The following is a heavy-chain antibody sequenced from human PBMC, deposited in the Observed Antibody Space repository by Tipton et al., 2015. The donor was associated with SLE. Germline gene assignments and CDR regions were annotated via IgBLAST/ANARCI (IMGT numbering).Heavy chain of an antibody. CDR1: GYTFSSHG. D-gene: IGHD1-7*01. J-gene: IGHJ6*02. V-gene: IGHV1-18*01. CDR3: ARGAGTTMYYYYGMDV. Sequence: QLVQSGAEVKKPGASVKVSCKASGYTFSSHGISWVRQAPGQGLEWMGWISAYNGNTNYAQKFQGRVTMTTDTSTSTACMELSSLRSEDTAVYYCARGAGTTMYYYYGMDVWGQGTTVTVSS. CDR2: ISAYNGNT.